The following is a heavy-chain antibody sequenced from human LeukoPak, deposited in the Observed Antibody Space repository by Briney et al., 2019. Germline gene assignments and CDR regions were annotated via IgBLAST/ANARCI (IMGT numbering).Heavy chain of an antibody. V-gene: IGHV4-59*01. CDR2: IYYSGST. CDR1: GGSISSYY. CDR3: ASQERGDYVAFDI. D-gene: IGHD4-17*01. Sequence: SETLSLTCTVSGGSISSYYWSWIRQPPGKGLEWIGYIYYSGSTNYNPSLKSRVTISVDTSNNQFSLKLSPVTAADTAVYYCASQERGDYVAFDIWGQGTMVTVSS. J-gene: IGHJ3*02.